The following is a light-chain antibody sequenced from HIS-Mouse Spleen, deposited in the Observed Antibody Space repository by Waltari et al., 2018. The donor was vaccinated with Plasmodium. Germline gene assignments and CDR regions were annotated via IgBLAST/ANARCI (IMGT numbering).Light chain of an antibody. V-gene: IGKV3-15*01. CDR3: QQYNNWSFT. Sequence: EIVMTQSPATLSVSPGDRATLACRASQSVSSTLACYQQKPGQAPRLLIYGASTRATGIPARFSGSGSGTEFTLTISSLQSEDFAVYYCQQYNNWSFTFGPGTKVDIK. CDR2: GAS. CDR1: QSVSST. J-gene: IGKJ3*01.